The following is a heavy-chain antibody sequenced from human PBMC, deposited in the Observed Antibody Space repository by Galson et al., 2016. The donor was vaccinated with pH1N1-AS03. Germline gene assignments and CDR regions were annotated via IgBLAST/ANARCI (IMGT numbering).Heavy chain of an antibody. V-gene: IGHV4-59*01. CDR1: NDSLNSYY. CDR2: IYYSGSA. D-gene: IGHD4-23*01. Sequence: DTLSLTCTVSNDSLNSYYWSWIRQTPGKGLEWIAYIYYSGSATYSPSLESRVTISVDTSKNQFYLSLRSVTAADTATYYCARVLLSGGRWDYFDYWGQGILITVSS. J-gene: IGHJ4*02. CDR3: ARVLLSGGRWDYFDY.